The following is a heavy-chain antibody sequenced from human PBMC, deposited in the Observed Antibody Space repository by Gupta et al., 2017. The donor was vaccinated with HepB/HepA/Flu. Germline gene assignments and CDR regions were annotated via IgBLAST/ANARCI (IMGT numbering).Heavy chain of an antibody. V-gene: IGHV3-66*04. Sequence: EVQLVESGGGLVQPGGSLRLSCAASGFTVSRNYMRWVRQAPGKGLEWVSVIYSGGSTYYADSVKGRFTISRDNSKNTLYLQMNSLRAEDTAVYYCASQGNGDYVLHQREKYYYYYGMDVWGQGTTVTVSS. CDR1: GFTVSRNY. CDR3: ASQGNGDYVLHQREKYYYYYGMDV. J-gene: IGHJ6*02. D-gene: IGHD4-17*01. CDR2: IYSGGST.